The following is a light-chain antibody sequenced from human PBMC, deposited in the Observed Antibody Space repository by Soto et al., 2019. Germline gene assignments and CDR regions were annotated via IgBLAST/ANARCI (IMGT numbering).Light chain of an antibody. J-gene: IGKJ4*01. Sequence: EIVLTQSPGTLSLSPGERATLSCRASQSVSSSYLAWYQQKPGQAPRLHIYGASGRATGIPDRFSGSGSGTDFTLTISRLEPEDFAVYYCQQYGSSLGLTFGGGTKVEIK. CDR2: GAS. CDR3: QQYGSSLGLT. V-gene: IGKV3-20*01. CDR1: QSVSSSY.